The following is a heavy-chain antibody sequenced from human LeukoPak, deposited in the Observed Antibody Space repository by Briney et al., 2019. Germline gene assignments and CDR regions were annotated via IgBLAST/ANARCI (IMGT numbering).Heavy chain of an antibody. CDR3: VRGHDSFDY. D-gene: IGHD3-3*01. J-gene: IGHJ4*02. V-gene: IGHV3-72*01. CDR1: GFTFSDHY. CDR2: SRNKDHRYST. Sequence: GGSLRLSCAVSGFTFSDHYMDWVRQAAGKGLEWVGRSRNKDHRYSTVYAASVEGRFTISRDLSKNSLYLQMNSLRIEDTAIYYCVRGHDSFDYWGLGTLVTVSS.